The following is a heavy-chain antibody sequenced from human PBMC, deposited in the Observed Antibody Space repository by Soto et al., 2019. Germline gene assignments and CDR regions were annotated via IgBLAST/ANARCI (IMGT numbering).Heavy chain of an antibody. CDR2: INGDIRST. J-gene: IGHJ2*01. V-gene: IGHV3-74*01. Sequence: EVQLVESGGGLVQPGGSLRLSCAASGFTFSNYWMHWVRQVPGKGLVWVSRINGDIRSTSNADSVKGRFTISRDNAKNTLYLRMNSVRDEDTAVYYCARSGGYCSGGSCYSWYFDLWGRGTLVTVSS. CDR1: GFTFSNYW. CDR3: ARSGGYCSGGSCYSWYFDL. D-gene: IGHD2-15*01.